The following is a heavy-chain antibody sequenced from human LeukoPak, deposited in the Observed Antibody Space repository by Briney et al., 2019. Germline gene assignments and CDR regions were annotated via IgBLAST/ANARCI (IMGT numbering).Heavy chain of an antibody. D-gene: IGHD1-26*01. V-gene: IGHV1-46*01. CDR2: INPSGSSA. Sequence: ASVKVSCKASGYSFTSYYMHWVRQAPGQGLEWMGFINPSGSSAAYAQKFQGRLTMTRDMFASTDYMELTSLTSDDTAVYYCARDNSVGETAWWFDPWGQGTLVTVSS. CDR1: GYSFTSYY. J-gene: IGHJ5*02. CDR3: ARDNSVGETAWWFDP.